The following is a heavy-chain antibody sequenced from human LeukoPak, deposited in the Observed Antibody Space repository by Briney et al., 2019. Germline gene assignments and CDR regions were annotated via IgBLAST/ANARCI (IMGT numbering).Heavy chain of an antibody. Sequence: PGGSLRLSCAVSGFTVSSNYMTWVRQAPGKGLEWVSVTYSGGGTYYADSVRGRFTISRDNSKDTPYLQMNSLRAEDTAIYYCARDIQLSTWGLGTMVTVSS. CDR2: TYSGGGT. CDR1: GFTVSSNY. V-gene: IGHV3-53*01. D-gene: IGHD5-24*01. J-gene: IGHJ3*01. CDR3: ARDIQLST.